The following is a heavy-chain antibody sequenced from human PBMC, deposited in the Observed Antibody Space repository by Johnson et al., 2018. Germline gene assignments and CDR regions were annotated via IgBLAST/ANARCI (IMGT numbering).Heavy chain of an antibody. CDR1: GFTFSSYG. V-gene: IGHV3-30*18. Sequence: QVQLVESGGGVVQPGRSLRLSCAASGFTFSSYGMHWVRQAPGKGLEWVAVISYDGSNKYYADSVKGRFTISRDNSKNTLYLQMNSLRAEDTAVYYCAKDLGETRYYYSGMDVWGKGTTVTVSS. CDR2: ISYDGSNK. CDR3: AKDLGETRYYYSGMDV. J-gene: IGHJ6*04. D-gene: IGHD3-10*01.